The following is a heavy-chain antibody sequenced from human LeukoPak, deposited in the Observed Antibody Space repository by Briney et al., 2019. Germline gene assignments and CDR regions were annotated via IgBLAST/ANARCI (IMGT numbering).Heavy chain of an antibody. CDR2: FDPEDGET. CDR1: RYTLTELS. CDR3: ATGPGGKDDY. J-gene: IGHJ4*02. V-gene: IGHV1-24*01. D-gene: IGHD3-16*01. Sequence: WASVKVSCKVSRYTLTELSMHWVRQAPGKGLEWMGGFDPEDGETIYAQKFQGRVTMTEDTSTDTAYMELSSLRSEDTAVYYCATGPGGKDDYWGQGTLVTVSS.